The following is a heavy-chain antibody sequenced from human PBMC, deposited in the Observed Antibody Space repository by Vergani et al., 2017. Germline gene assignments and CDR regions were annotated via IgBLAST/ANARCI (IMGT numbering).Heavy chain of an antibody. CDR3: ARGGGEYDKDALHV. V-gene: IGHV4-61*02. Sequence: QVQLQESGPGLVKPSQTLSLTCTVSGGSFSTGGQSWTWLRQSAGKGLEWIGRIYTSGATNYNPSLRSRAIMSVDASKKRFSLKLTSVTAADTAVYYCARGGGEYDKDALHVWGQGTKVTVTS. D-gene: IGHD2-21*01. J-gene: IGHJ3*01. CDR1: GGSFSTGGQS. CDR2: IYTSGAT.